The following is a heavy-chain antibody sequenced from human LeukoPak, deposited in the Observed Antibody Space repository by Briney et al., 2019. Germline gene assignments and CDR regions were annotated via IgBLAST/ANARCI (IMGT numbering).Heavy chain of an antibody. CDR2: IKYDGTHK. CDR3: AASHDRSGNH. Sequence: GGSLRLSCVASGISFSSYWMAWVRQAPGKGLEWVANIKYDGTHKFYADSVKGRFTISRDNAKDSLFLEMNSLTADDTAVYFCAASHDRSGNHCGQATLVNVSA. V-gene: IGHV3-7*01. J-gene: IGHJ5*02. D-gene: IGHD3-22*01. CDR1: GISFSSYW.